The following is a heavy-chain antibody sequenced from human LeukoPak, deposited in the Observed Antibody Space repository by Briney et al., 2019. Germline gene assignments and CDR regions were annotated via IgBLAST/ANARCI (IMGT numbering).Heavy chain of an antibody. CDR2: INSDGSST. J-gene: IGHJ3*02. CDR3: AREVRYDFWSGYSHDAFDI. CDR1: GFTFSSYW. V-gene: IGHV3-74*01. Sequence: GSLRLSCAASGFTFSSYWMHWVRQAPGKGLVWVSRINSDGSSTSYADSVKGRFTISRDNAKNTLCLQMNSLRAEDTAVYYCAREVRYDFWSGYSHDAFDIWGQGTMVTVSS. D-gene: IGHD3-3*01.